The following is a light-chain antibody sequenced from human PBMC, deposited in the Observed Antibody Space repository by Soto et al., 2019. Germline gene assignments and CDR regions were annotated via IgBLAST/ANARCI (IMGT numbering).Light chain of an antibody. CDR1: QSVSSY. J-gene: IGKJ2*01. V-gene: IGKV3-11*01. Sequence: ETVLTQSPATLSLSPGERATLSCRASQSVSSYLAWYQQKPGQAPRLLIYDVSNRANGIPARFSGSGSGTDFTLTISSLEPEDFAVYYCQQRSNWPPYTFGQGTKLEIK. CDR3: QQRSNWPPYT. CDR2: DVS.